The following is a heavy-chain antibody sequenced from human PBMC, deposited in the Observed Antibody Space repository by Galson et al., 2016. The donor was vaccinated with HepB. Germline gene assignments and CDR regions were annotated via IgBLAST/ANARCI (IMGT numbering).Heavy chain of an antibody. Sequence: QSGAEVKEPGASVKVSCKASAYTFTTYAISWVRQAPGQGLEWMGWISPYNGDTNYAQEVQGRVTMTTDTSTSTAYMELRSLRSDDTAVYYCTKVVPAAIDWFDPWGQGTLVTVSS. CDR2: ISPYNGDT. V-gene: IGHV1-18*01. D-gene: IGHD2-2*02. CDR1: AYTFTTYA. CDR3: TKVVPAAIDWFDP. J-gene: IGHJ5*02.